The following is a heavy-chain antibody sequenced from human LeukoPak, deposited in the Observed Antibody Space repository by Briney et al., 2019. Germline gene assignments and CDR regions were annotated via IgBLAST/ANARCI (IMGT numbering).Heavy chain of an antibody. V-gene: IGHV7-4-1*02. J-gene: IGHJ3*02. CDR2: INTNTGNP. D-gene: IGHD3-3*01. CDR1: GYTFASYA. CDR3: ARSPSFHYDFWSGYYHADAFDI. Sequence: ASVKVSCKASGYTFASYAMNWVRQAPGQGLEWMGWINTNTGNPTYAQGFTGRFVFSLDTSVSTAYLQISSLKAEGTAVYYCARSPSFHYDFWSGYYHADAFDIWGQGTMVTVSS.